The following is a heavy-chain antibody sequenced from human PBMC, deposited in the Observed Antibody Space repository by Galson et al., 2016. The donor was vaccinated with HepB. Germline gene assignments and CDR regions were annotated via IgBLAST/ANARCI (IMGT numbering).Heavy chain of an antibody. CDR3: ARERGGSYRKGIFGVVTQLSYGLDV. J-gene: IGHJ6*02. V-gene: IGHV1-69*13. CDR2: IIPIFGTA. Sequence: SVKVSCKASGGTFSSYPISWVRQAPGQGLEWMGGIIPIFGTANYAQKFQGGVTITADESTSTDYMELSSLRSEDTAVYYCARERGGSYRKGIFGVVTQLSYGLDVWGQGTTVTVSS. D-gene: IGHD3-3*01. CDR1: GGTFSSYP.